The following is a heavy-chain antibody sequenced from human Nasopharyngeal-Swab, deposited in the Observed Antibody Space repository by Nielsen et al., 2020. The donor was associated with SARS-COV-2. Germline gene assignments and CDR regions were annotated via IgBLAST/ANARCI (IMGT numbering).Heavy chain of an antibody. V-gene: IGHV4-34*01. CDR1: GGSFNGFY. CDR3: ARAGRVGDAFTGLDV. CDR2: INHNERT. D-gene: IGHD1-26*01. J-gene: IGHJ6*02. Sequence: GSLRLSCSVSGGSFNGFYWHWIRQPPGKGLEWIGEINHNERTNYNPSLRSRVTMLVDTSNNQVSLKLSSVTATDTGVYYCARAGRVGDAFTGLDVWGQGTTVTVSS.